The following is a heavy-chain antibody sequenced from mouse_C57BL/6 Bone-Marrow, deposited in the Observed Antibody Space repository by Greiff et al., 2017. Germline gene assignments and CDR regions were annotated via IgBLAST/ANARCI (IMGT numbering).Heavy chain of an antibody. Sequence: EVKLQQSGPELVKPGASVKISCKASGYTFTDYYMNWVKQSHGKSLEWIGDINPNNGGTSYNQKFKGKATLTVDKSSSTAYMELRSLTSEDSAVYYCARLRGDYWGQGTSVTVSS. V-gene: IGHV1-26*01. CDR2: INPNNGGT. CDR1: GYTFTDYY. CDR3: ARLRGDY. J-gene: IGHJ4*01.